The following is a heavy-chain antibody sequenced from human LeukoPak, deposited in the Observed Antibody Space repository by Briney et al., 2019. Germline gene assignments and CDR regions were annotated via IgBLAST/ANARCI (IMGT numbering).Heavy chain of an antibody. V-gene: IGHV4-59*01. CDR3: ARVNRLLWFGEL. CDR1: GGSISSYY. CDR2: IYYSGST. D-gene: IGHD3-10*01. Sequence: PSETLSLTCTVSGGSISSYYWSWIRQPPGKGLEWIGYIYYSGSTNYNPSLKSRVTISVDTSKNQFSLKLSSVTAADTAVYYCARVNRLLWFGELWGHGTLVTVSS. J-gene: IGHJ4*01.